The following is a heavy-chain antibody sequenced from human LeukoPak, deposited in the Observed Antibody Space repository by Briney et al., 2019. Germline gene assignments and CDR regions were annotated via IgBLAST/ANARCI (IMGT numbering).Heavy chain of an antibody. J-gene: IGHJ6*02. CDR3: ARIPGAPPCSSTSCYRLGGMDV. Sequence: VSGPTLVNPTETLTLTCTVSGFSLSNARMGVSWIRQPPGKALEWLAHIFSNDEKSYSTSLKSRLTISKDTSKSQVVLTMTNMDPVDTATYYCARIPGAPPCSSTSCYRLGGMDVWGQGTTVTVSS. CDR1: GFSLSNARMG. CDR2: IFSNDEK. D-gene: IGHD2-2*01. V-gene: IGHV2-26*01.